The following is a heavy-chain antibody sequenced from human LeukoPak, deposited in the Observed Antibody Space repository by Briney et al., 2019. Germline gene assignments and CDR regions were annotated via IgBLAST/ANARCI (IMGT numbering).Heavy chain of an antibody. V-gene: IGHV3-33*08. Sequence: PGRSLRLSCAASGFTFSSYCMHWVRQAPGKGLVWVAVIYYDGSNKYYADSVKGRFTISRDNSKNTLYLQMNSLRAEDTAVYYCASSGRVQLEWGFDYWGQGTLVTVSS. CDR3: ASSGRVQLEWGFDY. D-gene: IGHD1-1*01. J-gene: IGHJ4*02. CDR2: IYYDGSNK. CDR1: GFTFSSYC.